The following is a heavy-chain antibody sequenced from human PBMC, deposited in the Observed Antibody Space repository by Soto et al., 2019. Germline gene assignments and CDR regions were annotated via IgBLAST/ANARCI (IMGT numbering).Heavy chain of an antibody. V-gene: IGHV1-18*04. CDR3: AREAGWQRMVPYD. D-gene: IGHD6-25*01. CDR2: ISAFNGDT. CDR1: GYTFTSXG. J-gene: IGHJ4*02. Sequence: QVQLVQSGTEVKKPXASVNVSCKXFGYTFTSXGFXWVRQXXGQGLEWLGWISAFNGDTQYAQTMKGRLTVTTDTSTTTVHMELRSLTPADTAVYYCAREAGWQRMVPYDWGQGTLVTVS.